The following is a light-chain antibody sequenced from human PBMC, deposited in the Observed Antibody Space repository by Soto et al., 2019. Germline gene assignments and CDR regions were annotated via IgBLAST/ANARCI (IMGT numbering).Light chain of an antibody. V-gene: IGKV1-27*01. J-gene: IGKJ1*01. CDR3: QKYNSLRRA. CDR1: QGISNY. Sequence: DIQMTQSPSSLSASVGDRVTITCRASQGISNYLAWYQQKPGKVPKLLIYAASTLQAGVPPRFSASASRTAFPLTTSRQQAEDAATYYWQKYNSLRRAFGYGTKVDI. CDR2: AAS.